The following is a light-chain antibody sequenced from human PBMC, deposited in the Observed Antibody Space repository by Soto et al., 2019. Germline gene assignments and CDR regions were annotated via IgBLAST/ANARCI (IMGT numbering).Light chain of an antibody. CDR3: ATWDSSLSAAA. Sequence: QSVLTQPPSVSATPGQKVTISCSGSSSNIGNNYVSWYQHLPGTAPKLLIYDNNNRPSGIPERFSGSKSGTSATLGITGLQTGDEADYYCATWDSSLSAAAFGPGTKVTVL. CDR1: SSNIGNNY. V-gene: IGLV1-51*01. J-gene: IGLJ1*01. CDR2: DNN.